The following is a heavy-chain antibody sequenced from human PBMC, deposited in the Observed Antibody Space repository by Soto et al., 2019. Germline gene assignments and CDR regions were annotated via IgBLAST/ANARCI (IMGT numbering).Heavy chain of an antibody. CDR2: INPNSGGT. CDR1: GYTFTGYY. Sequence: QVQLVQSGAEVKKPGASVKVSCQASGYTFTGYYMHWVRQAPGQGLEWMGRINPNSGGTNYAQNFQGRVTMTWDTSISTAYMELNRLRSDDTAVYYCARARIAVAGTSPTGFDSWGQGTLVTVSS. V-gene: IGHV1-2*06. CDR3: ARARIAVAGTSPTGFDS. J-gene: IGHJ4*02. D-gene: IGHD6-19*01.